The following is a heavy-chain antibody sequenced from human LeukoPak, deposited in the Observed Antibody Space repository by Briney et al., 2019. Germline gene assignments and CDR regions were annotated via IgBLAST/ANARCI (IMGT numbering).Heavy chain of an antibody. Sequence: GGSLRLSCAASGFTFDDYAMHWVRQAPGKGLEWVSGINWNSGSIGYADSVKGRFTISRDNARNSLYLQMDSLRDDDTAMYFCTRDLAAVPGPRMDVWGQGTTVTVSS. J-gene: IGHJ6*02. D-gene: IGHD6-19*01. CDR1: GFTFDDYA. V-gene: IGHV3-9*01. CDR3: TRDLAAVPGPRMDV. CDR2: INWNSGSI.